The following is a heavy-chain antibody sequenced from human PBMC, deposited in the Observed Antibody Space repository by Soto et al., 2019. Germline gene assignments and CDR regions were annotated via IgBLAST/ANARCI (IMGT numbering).Heavy chain of an antibody. J-gene: IGHJ4*02. Sequence: SETLSFTCTVSGGSISSYYWSWIRQPPGKGLEWIGYIYYSGSTNYNPSLKSRVTISVDTSKNQFSLKLSSVTAADTAVYYCARLTYYYDSSGYYPNDYWGQGTLVTVS. CDR1: GGSISSYY. D-gene: IGHD3-22*01. V-gene: IGHV4-59*01. CDR3: ARLTYYYDSSGYYPNDY. CDR2: IYYSGST.